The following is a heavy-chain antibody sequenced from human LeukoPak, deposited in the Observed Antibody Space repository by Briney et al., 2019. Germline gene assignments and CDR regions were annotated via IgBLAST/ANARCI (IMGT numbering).Heavy chain of an antibody. V-gene: IGHV1-18*01. CDR3: AKAMGATHGMDV. CDR2: ISAYNGNT. CDR1: GYTFTSYA. Sequence: ASVKVSCKASGYTFTSYAISWVRQAPGQGLEWMGWISAYNGNTNYAQQLQGRVSMTTDTSTTTAYMELRSLRSDDTAVYYCAKAMGATHGMDVWGQGTTVTVSS. D-gene: IGHD1-26*01. J-gene: IGHJ6*02.